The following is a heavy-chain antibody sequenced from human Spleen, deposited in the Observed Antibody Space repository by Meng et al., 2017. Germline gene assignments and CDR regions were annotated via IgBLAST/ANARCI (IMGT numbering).Heavy chain of an antibody. Sequence: ASVKVSCKPSGYKFTDYYIHWFRQARGQGLEWMGWINPNSGGKRYGQILQGRVTMTRDTSISTAYMELSKLRSDDTAVYYGATVIGATATLGFDYWGQGTLVTVSS. D-gene: IGHD2-15*01. V-gene: IGHV1-2*02. CDR2: INPNSGGK. CDR3: ATVIGATATLGFDY. J-gene: IGHJ4*02. CDR1: GYKFTDYY.